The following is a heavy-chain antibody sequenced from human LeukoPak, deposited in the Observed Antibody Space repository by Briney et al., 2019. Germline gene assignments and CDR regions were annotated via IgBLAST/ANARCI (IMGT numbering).Heavy chain of an antibody. Sequence: GGSLRLSCAASGFTFSNYWMSWVRQAPGKGLEWVANVKQDGSGEYYVDSVKGRFTIPRDSAKNSLYLQMNSLRAEDTAVYYCARGDFDCWGQGTLVTVSS. CDR3: ARGDFDC. CDR2: VKQDGSGE. J-gene: IGHJ4*02. V-gene: IGHV3-7*03. CDR1: GFTFSNYW.